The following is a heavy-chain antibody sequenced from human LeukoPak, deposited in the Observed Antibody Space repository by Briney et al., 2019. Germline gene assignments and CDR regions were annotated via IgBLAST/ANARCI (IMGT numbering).Heavy chain of an antibody. J-gene: IGHJ4*02. V-gene: IGHV4-30-2*01. Sequence: SQTLSLTCAVSGGSISSGGYSWSWIRQPPGKGLEWIGYIYHSGSTYYNPSLKSRVTISVDRSKNQFSLKLSSVTAADTAVYYCARAQMRYFDWLLTGPFDYWGQGTLVTVSS. D-gene: IGHD3-9*01. CDR2: IYHSGST. CDR1: GGSISSGGYS. CDR3: ARAQMRYFDWLLTGPFDY.